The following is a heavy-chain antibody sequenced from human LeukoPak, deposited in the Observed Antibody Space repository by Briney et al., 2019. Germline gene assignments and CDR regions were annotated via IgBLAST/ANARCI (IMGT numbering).Heavy chain of an antibody. V-gene: IGHV3-20*01. CDR3: ARDKSEGSSLSASDI. J-gene: IGHJ3*02. CDR2: INWNGGST. D-gene: IGHD6-13*01. Sequence: GGSLRLSCAASGFTFDDYGMSWVRQAPGKGLEWVSGINWNGGSTGYADSVKGRFTISRDNAKNSLYLQMNSPRAEDTALYHCARDKSEGSSLSASDIWGQGTMVTVSS. CDR1: GFTFDDYG.